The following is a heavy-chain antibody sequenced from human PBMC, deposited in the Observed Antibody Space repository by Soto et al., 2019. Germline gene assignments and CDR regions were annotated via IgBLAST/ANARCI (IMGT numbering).Heavy chain of an antibody. CDR3: AKDKGYGDYVYYSMDV. D-gene: IGHD4-17*01. Sequence: EVQLLESGGGLVQPGGSLRLSCGASGFTFSSYAMNWVRQAPGKGLEWVSAISGSGGSTNYADSVKGRFTISRDNSKNTGYLQVNKLRGEDTAVYYCAKDKGYGDYVYYSMDVCGQGTTVTVSS. J-gene: IGHJ6*02. CDR2: ISGSGGST. V-gene: IGHV3-23*01. CDR1: GFTFSSYA.